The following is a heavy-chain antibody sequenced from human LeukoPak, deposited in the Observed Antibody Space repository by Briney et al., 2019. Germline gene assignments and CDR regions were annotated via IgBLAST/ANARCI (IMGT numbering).Heavy chain of an antibody. CDR2: IYYSGST. D-gene: IGHD3-22*01. V-gene: IGHV4-59*01. J-gene: IGHJ4*02. Sequence: SETLSLTCTVSGGSISSYYWSWIRQPPGKGLEWLGYIYYSGSTNYNPSLKSRVTISVDTSKNQFSLKLSSVTAADTAVYYCARVSNYYDSSGYYFAYWGQGTLDTVSS. CDR3: ARVSNYYDSSGYYFAY. CDR1: GGSISSYY.